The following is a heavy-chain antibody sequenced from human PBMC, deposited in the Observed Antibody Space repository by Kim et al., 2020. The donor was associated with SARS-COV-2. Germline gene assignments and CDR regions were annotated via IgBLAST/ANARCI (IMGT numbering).Heavy chain of an antibody. CDR2: ISTNDANT. D-gene: IGHD3-10*01. CDR3: AKINSGKRYFDF. CDR1: GFIFSSYA. J-gene: IGHJ4*02. V-gene: IGHV3-23*01. Sequence: GGSLRLSCAASGFIFSSYAMSWVRQAPGKGLEWVSSISTNDANTYYADSVKGRFTISRENSKNTLYLQMNSLRADDTAVYYCAKINSGKRYFDFWGQGTLVTVSS.